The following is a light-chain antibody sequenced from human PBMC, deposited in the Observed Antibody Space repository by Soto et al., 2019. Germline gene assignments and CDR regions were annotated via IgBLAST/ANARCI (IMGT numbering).Light chain of an antibody. CDR3: ASHTTSGTWV. Sequence: QSALTQAASASGSPGQSITISCSGTRNDVGAYDFVSWYQQYPGKAPKLMIFQVSNRPSGVSSRFSGSKSGNTASLTISGVQAEDEADYYCASHTTSGTWVFGGGTKLTVL. J-gene: IGLJ3*02. V-gene: IGLV2-14*01. CDR2: QVS. CDR1: RNDVGAYDF.